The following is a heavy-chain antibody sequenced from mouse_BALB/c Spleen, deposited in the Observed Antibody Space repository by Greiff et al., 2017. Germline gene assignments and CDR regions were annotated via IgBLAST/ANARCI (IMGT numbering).Heavy chain of an antibody. J-gene: IGHJ2*01. CDR1: GYTFTSYW. V-gene: IGHV1-69*02. Sequence: VQLQQPGAELVKPGASVKLSCKASGYTFTSYWMHWVKQRPGQGLEWIGEIDPSDSYTNYNQKFKGKATLTVDKSSSTAYMQLSSLTSEDSAVYYCARSTTTVVGKGASDYWGQGTTLTVSS. CDR2: IDPSDSYT. D-gene: IGHD1-1*01. CDR3: ARSTTTVVGKGASDY.